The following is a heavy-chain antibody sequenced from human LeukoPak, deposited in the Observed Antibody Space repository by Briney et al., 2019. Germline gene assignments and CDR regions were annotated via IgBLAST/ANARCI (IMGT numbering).Heavy chain of an antibody. CDR2: IGSTPTTV. V-gene: IGHV3-48*04. J-gene: IGHJ4*02. D-gene: IGHD3-10*01. Sequence: SGGSLRLSCVASGFTFSSWSMNWGRQAPGKGLEWVSHIGSTPTTVYYADSVKGRFTISRDNAKNSLYLQMNSLRAEDTAVYYCARAGITMVRGVIIKGGFDYWGQGTLVTVSS. CDR3: ARAGITMVRGVIIKGGFDY. CDR1: GFTFSSWS.